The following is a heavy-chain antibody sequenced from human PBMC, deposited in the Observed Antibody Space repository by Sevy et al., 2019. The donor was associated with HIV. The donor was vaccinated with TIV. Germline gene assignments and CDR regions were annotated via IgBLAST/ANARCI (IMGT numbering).Heavy chain of an antibody. CDR2: FDPEDGET. CDR3: ATLGMVRGVIYYMDV. CDR1: GYTLTELS. Sequence: ASVKVSCKVSGYTLTELSMHWVRQAPGKGLEWMGGFDPEDGETIYAQKFKGRVTMTDDTSTDTAYMELSSLRAEDTAVYYCATLGMVRGVIYYMDVWGKGTTVTVSS. J-gene: IGHJ6*03. V-gene: IGHV1-24*01. D-gene: IGHD3-10*01.